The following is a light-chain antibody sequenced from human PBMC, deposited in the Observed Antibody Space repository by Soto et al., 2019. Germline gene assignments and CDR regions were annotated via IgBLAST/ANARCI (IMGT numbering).Light chain of an antibody. J-gene: IGKJ1*01. Sequence: MTQSPASLSASPGERVTLSCRASQNIRSSLAWYQQRPGQAPRLLIYDASALPRGVPSRFSGSGSGTKFTLTIASLQPDDFATYYCQQYETFSGTFGPGTKVDI. CDR3: QQYETFSGT. CDR1: QNIRSS. CDR2: DAS. V-gene: IGKV1-5*01.